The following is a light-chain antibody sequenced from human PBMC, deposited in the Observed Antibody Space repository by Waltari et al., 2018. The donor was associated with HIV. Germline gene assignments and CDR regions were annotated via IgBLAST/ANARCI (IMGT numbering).Light chain of an antibody. CDR3: QQRSNWPRT. Sequence: EIVLTQSTATLSLSHGERATLSCRASQSVSSYLAWYQQKPGQAPRLLIYDASNRATGIPARFSGSGSGTDFTLTISSLEPEDFVVYYCQQRSNWPRTFGQGTKLDIK. J-gene: IGKJ1*01. CDR2: DAS. V-gene: IGKV3-11*01. CDR1: QSVSSY.